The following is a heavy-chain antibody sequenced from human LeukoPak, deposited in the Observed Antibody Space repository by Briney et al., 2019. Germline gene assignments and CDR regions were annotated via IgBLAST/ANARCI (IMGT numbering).Heavy chain of an antibody. CDR1: GFTFSSYS. V-gene: IGHV3-7*03. J-gene: IGHJ4*02. CDR2: IKQDGSEK. D-gene: IGHD6-13*01. Sequence: GGSLRLSCAASGFTFSSYSMNWVRQAPGKGLEWVANIKQDGSEKYYVDSVKGRFTISRDNAKKSLYLQMNSLRAEDTAVYYCARGIADDYWGQGTLVTVSS. CDR3: ARGIADDY.